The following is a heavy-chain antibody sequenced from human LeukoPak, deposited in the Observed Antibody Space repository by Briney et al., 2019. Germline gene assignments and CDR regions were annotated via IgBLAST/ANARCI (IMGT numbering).Heavy chain of an antibody. CDR1: GYSISSGYY. J-gene: IGHJ2*01. V-gene: IGHV4-38-2*01. D-gene: IGHD2-2*01. Sequence: SETLSLTCAVSGYSISSGYYWGWIRQPPGKGLEWIGSIYHSGSTYYNPSLKSRVTISVDTSKNQFSLKLSSVTAADTAVYYCARGVSIVVVPFDLWGRGTLVTVSS. CDR3: ARGVSIVVVPFDL. CDR2: IYHSGST.